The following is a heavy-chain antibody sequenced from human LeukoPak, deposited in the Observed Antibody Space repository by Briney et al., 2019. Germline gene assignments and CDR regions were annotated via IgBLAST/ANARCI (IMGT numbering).Heavy chain of an antibody. V-gene: IGHV4-31*11. Sequence: TSETLSLTCAVPGGSISSGGYYWSWIRQHPGKGLEWIGYIYYSGSTYYNPSLKSRVTISVDTSKNQFSLKLSSVTAADTAVYYCARLYGGAYAFDIWGQGTMVTVSS. CDR1: GGSISSGGYY. D-gene: IGHD4-23*01. J-gene: IGHJ3*02. CDR2: IYYSGST. CDR3: ARLYGGAYAFDI.